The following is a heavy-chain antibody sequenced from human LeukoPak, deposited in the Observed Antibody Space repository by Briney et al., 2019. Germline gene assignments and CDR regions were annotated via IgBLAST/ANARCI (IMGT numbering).Heavy chain of an antibody. D-gene: IGHD4-23*01. J-gene: IGHJ3*02. V-gene: IGHV1-2*02. Sequence: ASVKVSCKASRYTFTGYYLHWVRQAPGQGLEWMGWINPNSGGTKYVQKFQGRVTMTRDTSISTAYMDLTRLRSDDTAVYYCAKVAYGGDSRDGFDIWGQGTVVTVSS. CDR1: RYTFTGYY. CDR2: INPNSGGT. CDR3: AKVAYGGDSRDGFDI.